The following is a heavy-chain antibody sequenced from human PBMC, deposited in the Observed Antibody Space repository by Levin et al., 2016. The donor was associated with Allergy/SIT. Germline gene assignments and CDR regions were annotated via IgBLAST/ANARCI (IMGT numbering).Heavy chain of an antibody. CDR1: GFTFSYSA. J-gene: IGHJ3*01. D-gene: IGHD3-22*01. CDR2: ISGLGVST. V-gene: IGHV3-23*01. Sequence: LTCAAAGFTFSYSALSWVRQAPGKGLEWVSLISGLGVSTSYADSVKGRFTISRDNSKNTLYLHINNLRAEDTATYYCAKVSNHYDTSGYDAFDFWGQGTMVTVSS. CDR3: AKVSNHYDTSGYDAFDF.